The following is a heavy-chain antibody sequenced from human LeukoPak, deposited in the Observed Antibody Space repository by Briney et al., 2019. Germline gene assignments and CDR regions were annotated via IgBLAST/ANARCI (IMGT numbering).Heavy chain of an antibody. D-gene: IGHD6-19*01. V-gene: IGHV3-30-3*01. CDR1: GFTFSTSA. CDR3: ARGHSSGWYFFN. CDR2: VSFDTSQT. Sequence: PGRSLRLSCAASGFTFSTSAMHWVRQAPGKGLEWVAVVSFDTSQTFYADSVKGRFTISRDNSENTLYLQMDSLRAEDTAVYFCARGHSSGWYFFNWGQGTLVTASS. J-gene: IGHJ4*02.